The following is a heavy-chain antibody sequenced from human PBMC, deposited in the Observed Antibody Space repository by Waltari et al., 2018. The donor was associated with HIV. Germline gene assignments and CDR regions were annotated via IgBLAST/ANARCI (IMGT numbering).Heavy chain of an antibody. Sequence: QVQLVQSGAEVKKPGASVKVSCKASGYTFTSYDINWVRQATGQGLEWMGWMNPKSGETGYAQKFQGRITMPSNTSISTVYMELSSLTSEETAVYYCVRAAIYSRGCFDYWGQGTLVTVSS. CDR2: MNPKSGET. CDR1: GYTFTSYD. V-gene: IGHV1-8*01. D-gene: IGHD6-19*01. CDR3: VRAAIYSRGCFDY. J-gene: IGHJ4*02.